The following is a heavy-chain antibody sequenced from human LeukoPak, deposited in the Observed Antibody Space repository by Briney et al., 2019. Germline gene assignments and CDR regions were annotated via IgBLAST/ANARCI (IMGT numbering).Heavy chain of an antibody. J-gene: IGHJ6*03. CDR2: INWNGGST. Sequence: GGSLRLSCSASGFTFSSYSMNWVRQAPGKGLEWVSGINWNGGSTGYADSVKGRFTISRDNAKNSLYLQMNSLRAEDTALYHCARGPSIVVVPAAITGGYYYMDVWGKGTTVTVSS. CDR3: ARGPSIVVVPAAITGGYYYMDV. CDR1: GFTFSSYS. D-gene: IGHD2-2*01. V-gene: IGHV3-20*01.